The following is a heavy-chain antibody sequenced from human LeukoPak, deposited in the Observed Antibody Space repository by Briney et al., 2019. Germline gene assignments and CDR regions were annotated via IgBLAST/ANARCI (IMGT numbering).Heavy chain of an antibody. CDR2: IYTSGST. CDR3: ARTSITGTTDAFDI. CDR1: GGSISSGTYY. D-gene: IGHD1-7*01. J-gene: IGHJ3*02. Sequence: SETLSLTCSVSGGSISSGTYYWSRIRQPAGKGLEWIGRIYTSGSTNYNPSLKSRVTMSVDTSKNQFSLKLSSVTAADTAVYYCARTSITGTTDAFDIWGQGTMVTVSS. V-gene: IGHV4-61*02.